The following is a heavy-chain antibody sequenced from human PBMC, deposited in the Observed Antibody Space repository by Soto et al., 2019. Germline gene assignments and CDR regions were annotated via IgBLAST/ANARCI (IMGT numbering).Heavy chain of an antibody. CDR2: ISGSGGST. CDR1: GFTFSSYA. CDR3: AYSSTPCGY. V-gene: IGHV3-23*01. Sequence: EVQLLESGGGLVQPGGSLRLSCAASGFTFSSYAMSWVRQAPGKGLEWGSAISGSGGSTYYADSVKGRFTISRDNSQTTRYLQMSSLRAEDTAVYYCAYSSTPCGYWGQGTLVTVSS. D-gene: IGHD6-13*01. J-gene: IGHJ4*02.